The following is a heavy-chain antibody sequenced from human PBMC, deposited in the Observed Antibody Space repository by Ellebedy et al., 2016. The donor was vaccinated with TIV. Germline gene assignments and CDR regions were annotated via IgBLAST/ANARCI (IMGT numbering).Heavy chain of an antibody. CDR3: ARRPGYCGGDCYSYAFDI. J-gene: IGHJ3*02. CDR1: GYTFTNYW. CDR2: IYPADSAT. V-gene: IGHV5-51*01. D-gene: IGHD2-21*02. Sequence: GESLKISCKSSGYTFTNYWIGWVRQMPGKGLEWMGIIYPADSATKYSPSFEGQVTVSADKSVNTAYLQWSSLKASDTAMYYCARRPGYCGGDCYSYAFDIWGQGTMVTVSS.